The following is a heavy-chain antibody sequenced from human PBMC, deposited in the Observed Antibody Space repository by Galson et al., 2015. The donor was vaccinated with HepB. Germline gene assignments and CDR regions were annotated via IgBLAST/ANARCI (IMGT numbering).Heavy chain of an antibody. J-gene: IGHJ4*02. CDR1: GFTFSSYA. Sequence: SLRLSCAASGFTFSSYAMSWVRQAPGKGLEWVSAISGSGGSTYYADSVKGRFTISRDNSKNTLYLQMNSLRAEDTAVYYCAKVPIIVVVTAGLDYWGQGTLVTVSS. V-gene: IGHV3-23*01. D-gene: IGHD2-21*02. CDR3: AKVPIIVVVTAGLDY. CDR2: ISGSGGST.